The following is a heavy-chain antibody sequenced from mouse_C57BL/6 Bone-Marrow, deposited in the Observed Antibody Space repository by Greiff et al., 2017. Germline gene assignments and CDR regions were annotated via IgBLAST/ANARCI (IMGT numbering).Heavy chain of an antibody. V-gene: IGHV1-50*01. J-gene: IGHJ2*01. CDR3: ARKKNWDDDY. CDR2: IDPSASYT. Sequence: QQSCKASGYTFTSYWMQWVKQRPGQGLEWIGEIDPSASYTNYNKKFKGKATLTADSTSSTAYMQLSSLTSEDSAVYYCARKKNWDDDYWGKGTTLTVSS. CDR1: GYTFTSYW. D-gene: IGHD4-1*01.